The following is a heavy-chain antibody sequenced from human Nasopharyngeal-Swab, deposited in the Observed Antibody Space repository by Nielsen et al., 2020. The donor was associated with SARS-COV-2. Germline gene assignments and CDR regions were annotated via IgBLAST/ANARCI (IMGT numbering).Heavy chain of an antibody. CDR2: ISAYNGNT. J-gene: IGHJ6*02. CDR1: GYTFTSYG. Sequence: ASVKVSCKASGYTFTSYGISWVRQAPGQGLEWMGRISAYNGNTNYAQKLQGRVTMTTDTSTSTAYMELRSLRSDDTAVYYCARDSDDFWSVKNWGYYYYYGMDVWDQGTTVTVSS. D-gene: IGHD3-3*01. CDR3: ARDSDDFWSVKNWGYYYYYGMDV. V-gene: IGHV1-18*01.